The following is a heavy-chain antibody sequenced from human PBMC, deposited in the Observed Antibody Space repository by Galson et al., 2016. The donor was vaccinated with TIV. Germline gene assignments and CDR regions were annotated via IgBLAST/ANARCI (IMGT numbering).Heavy chain of an antibody. CDR3: ARDRVVDATYYYYYYGMDV. Sequence: SLRLSCAASGIDVSINYMTWVRQAPGKGLEWVSLISDGGNTYYADSVKGRFTISRDNSKSILFLQMNSLRVEDTAVYYCARDRVVDATYYYYYYGMDVWGQGTAVTVSS. J-gene: IGHJ6*02. CDR2: ISDGGNT. V-gene: IGHV3-66*02. D-gene: IGHD2-15*01. CDR1: GIDVSINY.